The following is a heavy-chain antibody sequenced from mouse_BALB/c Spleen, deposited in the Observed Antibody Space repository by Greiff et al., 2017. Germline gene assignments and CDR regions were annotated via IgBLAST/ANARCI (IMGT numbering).Heavy chain of an antibody. V-gene: IGHV5-17*02. Sequence: EVQRVESGGGLVQPGGSRKLSCAASGFTFSSFGMHWVRQAPEKGLEWVAYISSGSSTIYYADTVKGRFTISRDNPKNTLFLQMTSLKSADTAMYYCARWDGAFAYWGQGTLVTVSA. J-gene: IGHJ3*01. D-gene: IGHD2-3*01. CDR1: GFTFSSFG. CDR3: ARWDGAFAY. CDR2: ISSGSSTI.